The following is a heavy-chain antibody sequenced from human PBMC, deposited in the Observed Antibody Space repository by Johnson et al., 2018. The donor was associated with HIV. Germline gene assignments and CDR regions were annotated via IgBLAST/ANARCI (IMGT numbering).Heavy chain of an antibody. CDR3: ARDPPLALGGAFDI. V-gene: IGHV3-20*03. D-gene: IGHD3-16*01. CDR1: GFTFDDYG. CDR2: INWNGGST. Sequence: VQLVESGGGVVRPGGSLRLSYAASGFTFDDYGMSWVRQAPGKGLEWVYGINWNGGSTGYADSVKGRFTISRDNAKNSLYLQMNSLRAEDTALYYCARDPPLALGGAFDIWGQGTMVTVSS. J-gene: IGHJ3*02.